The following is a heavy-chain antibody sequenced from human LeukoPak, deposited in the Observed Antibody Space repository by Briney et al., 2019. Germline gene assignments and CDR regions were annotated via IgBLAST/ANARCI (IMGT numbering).Heavy chain of an antibody. V-gene: IGHV1-46*01. CDR3: ARGRNYYDTSGYYYEGDAFDI. D-gene: IGHD3-22*01. CDR2: INPSGGSI. Sequence: GASVKVSCKASGHIFTSYYMYWVRQAPGQGLEWMGIINPSGGSIRYAQKFQGRVTMTRDTSTSTVYMELSSLRSEDTAVYYCARGRNYYDTSGYYYEGDAFDIGGQGTMVTVSS. CDR1: GHIFTSYY. J-gene: IGHJ3*02.